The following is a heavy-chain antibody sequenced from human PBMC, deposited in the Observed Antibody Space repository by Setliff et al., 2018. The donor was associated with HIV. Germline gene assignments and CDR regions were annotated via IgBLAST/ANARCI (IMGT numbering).Heavy chain of an antibody. V-gene: IGHV4-4*09. D-gene: IGHD3-10*01. CDR3: ARHSGVASPNWFDP. CDR2: IYSSGST. J-gene: IGHJ5*02. CDR1: GGSISGHY. Sequence: SETLSLTCTVSGGSISGHYWSWIRQPPGRGLEWIGYIYSSGSTNFHPPLQSRVTISVDASKNQFSLKLSSVTAADTAVYYCARHSGVASPNWFDPWGQGTLVTVSS.